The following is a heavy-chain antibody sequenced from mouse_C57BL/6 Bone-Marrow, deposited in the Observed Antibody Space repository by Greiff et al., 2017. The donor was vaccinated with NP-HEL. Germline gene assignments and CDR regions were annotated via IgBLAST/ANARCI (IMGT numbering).Heavy chain of an antibody. Sequence: EVNVVESGGGLVQPKGSLKLSCAASGFSFNTYAMNWVRQAPGKGLEWVARIRSKSNNYATYYAVSVKARFTISRDASESMLYLQMNNLKTEDTAMYYGVGDSAGYDYAMDYWGQGTSVTVSS. J-gene: IGHJ4*01. CDR1: GFSFNTYA. CDR3: VGDSAGYDYAMDY. CDR2: IRSKSNNYAT. V-gene: IGHV10-1*01. D-gene: IGHD3-2*02.